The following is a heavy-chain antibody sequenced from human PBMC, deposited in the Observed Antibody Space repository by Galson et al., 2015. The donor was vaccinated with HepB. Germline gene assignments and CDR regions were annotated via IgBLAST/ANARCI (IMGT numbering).Heavy chain of an antibody. J-gene: IGHJ4*02. CDR2: IVPIVGIG. CDR3: AVSAVTPFDY. V-gene: IGHV1-69*10. D-gene: IGHD4-17*01. CDR1: GGTFSIYA. Sequence: SVKVSCKASGGTFSIYAIAWVRQAPGQALEWMGGIVPIVGIGDYAQKFQGRVTSTADKSTATAYMELSSLRSEDTAIYYCAVSAVTPFDYWGQGTLVTISS.